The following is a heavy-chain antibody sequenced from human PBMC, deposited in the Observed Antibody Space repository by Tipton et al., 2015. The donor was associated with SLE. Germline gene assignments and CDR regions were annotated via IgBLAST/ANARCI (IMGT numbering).Heavy chain of an antibody. V-gene: IGHV4-61*01. CDR3: ARDRGGDSFDY. CDR1: GGSVRSVSYY. Sequence: TLSLTCTVSGGSVRSVSYYWSWIRQSPGKGLEWIGEIHYSGNTKYNPSLKSRVTMSVDTSENQFSLRLSSVTTADTAAYYCARDRGGDSFDYWGPGTLVTVSS. CDR2: IHYSGNT. D-gene: IGHD3-10*01. J-gene: IGHJ4*02.